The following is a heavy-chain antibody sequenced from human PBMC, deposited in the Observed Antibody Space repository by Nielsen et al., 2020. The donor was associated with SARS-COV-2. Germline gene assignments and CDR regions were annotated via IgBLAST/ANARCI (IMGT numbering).Heavy chain of an antibody. CDR2: IIPIFGTA. J-gene: IGHJ6*02. CDR3: ARDMREREPTGTDGMDV. V-gene: IGHV1-69*13. Sequence: SVKVSCKASGGTFSSYAISWVRQAPGQGLEWMGGIIPIFGTANYAQKFQGRVTITADESTSTAYMELSSLRSEDTAVYYCARDMREREPTGTDGMDVWGQGTTVTVSS. CDR1: GGTFSSYA. D-gene: IGHD1-1*01.